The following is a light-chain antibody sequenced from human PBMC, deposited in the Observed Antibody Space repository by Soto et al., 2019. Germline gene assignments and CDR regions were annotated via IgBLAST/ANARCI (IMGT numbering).Light chain of an antibody. V-gene: IGLV2-14*03. CDR3: SSYISSSTPYV. CDR1: SSDIGGYNF. CDR2: GVS. J-gene: IGLJ1*01. Sequence: QSALTQPASVSGSPGQSITISCTGTSSDIGGYNFVSWYQHHPGKAPKLMIFGVSDRPSGVSDRFSGSKSGNTASLTISGLQAEDEAEYYCSSYISSSTPYVFGTGTKVTIL.